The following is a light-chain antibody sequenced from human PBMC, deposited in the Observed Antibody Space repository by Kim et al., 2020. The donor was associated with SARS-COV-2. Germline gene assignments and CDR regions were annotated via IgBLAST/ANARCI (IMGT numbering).Light chain of an antibody. CDR2: QDK. Sequence: SYELTQPPSVSVSPGQTASITCSGDELGNKFACWYQQKPGQSPVLVIYQDKKRPSGIPERFSGSNSGNTATLTISGTQALDEADYFCQTWDTRTASFVFGPGTKVP. V-gene: IGLV3-1*01. CDR1: ELGNKF. CDR3: QTWDTRTASFV. J-gene: IGLJ1*01.